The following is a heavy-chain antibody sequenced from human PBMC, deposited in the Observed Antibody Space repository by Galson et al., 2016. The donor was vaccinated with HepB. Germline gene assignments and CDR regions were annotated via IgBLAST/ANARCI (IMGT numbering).Heavy chain of an antibody. CDR3: AKSPLMFFGGLLGYFQH. CDR2: ISYDASKK. D-gene: IGHD3-10*01. Sequence: SLRLSCAASGFTFGSYGMHWVRQAPGKGLEWVAVISYDASKKHYADSVKGRFTISRDKSKNTLYLQMNSLRAEDTAVYYCAKSPLMFFGGLLGYFQHWGQGTLVTVSS. CDR1: GFTFGSYG. V-gene: IGHV3-30*18. J-gene: IGHJ1*01.